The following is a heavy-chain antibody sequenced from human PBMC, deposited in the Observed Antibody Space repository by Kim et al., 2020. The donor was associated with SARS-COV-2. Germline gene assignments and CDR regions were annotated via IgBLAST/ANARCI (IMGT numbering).Heavy chain of an antibody. Sequence: SETLSLTCAVYGGSFSGYQWSLVRQSPGKGLEWIGQINHGGSTKYNPSLKSRVTLSVDTSKNQFSLKLTSVTAADTGVYYCARGVPGYWGQGSLVTVSS. V-gene: IGHV4-34*01. CDR2: INHGGST. CDR3: ARGVPGY. CDR1: GGSFSGYQ. J-gene: IGHJ4*02.